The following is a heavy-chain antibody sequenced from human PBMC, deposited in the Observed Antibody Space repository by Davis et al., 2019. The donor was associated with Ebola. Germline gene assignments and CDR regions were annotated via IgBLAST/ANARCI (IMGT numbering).Heavy chain of an antibody. CDR3: ARDGLQVCRECPGGSFDP. Sequence: AASVKVSCKASGNTISTYTIDWVQQAPGQGLEWMGGIIPILGGADYAQKFQDRVSITADESTSTVYMEIHSLTSEDTAVYYCARDGLQVCRECPGGSFDPWGQGTLVTVSS. CDR2: IIPILGGA. V-gene: IGHV1-69*10. CDR1: GNTISTYT. D-gene: IGHD2-21*02. J-gene: IGHJ5*02.